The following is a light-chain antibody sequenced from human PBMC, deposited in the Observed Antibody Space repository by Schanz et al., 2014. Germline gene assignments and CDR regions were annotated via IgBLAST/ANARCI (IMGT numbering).Light chain of an antibody. CDR2: GAS. J-gene: IGKJ4*01. Sequence: EIVLTQSPGTLSLSPGERATLSCRASQSVSSSYLAWYQQKPGQAPRLLIYGASSRATGIPDRFSGSGSGTDFTLTISRLEPEDSAVYYCQHCVASPPITFGGGTRVEIK. V-gene: IGKV3-20*01. CDR1: QSVSSSY. CDR3: QHCVASPPIT.